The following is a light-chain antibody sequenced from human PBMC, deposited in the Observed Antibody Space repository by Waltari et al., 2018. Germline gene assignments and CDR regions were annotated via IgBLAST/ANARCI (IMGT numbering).Light chain of an antibody. Sequence: QSALTQPASVSGSPGPSITISCTGTSSDVGGYNYVSWYQQPPGKAPKLLIFDFTPRPSGVSARFSGSKSGNTAALTISGLQAEDEADYYCASYPSTSIHVLFGGGTKLTVL. J-gene: IGLJ2*01. CDR2: DFT. CDR3: ASYPSTSIHVL. V-gene: IGLV2-14*01. CDR1: SSDVGGYNY.